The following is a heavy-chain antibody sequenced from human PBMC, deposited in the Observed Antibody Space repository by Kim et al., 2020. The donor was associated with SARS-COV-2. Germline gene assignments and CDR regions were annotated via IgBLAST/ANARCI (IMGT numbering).Heavy chain of an antibody. Sequence: GGSLRLSCAASGFTFSSYGMHWVRQAPGKGLEWVAVISYDGSNKYYADSVKGRFTISRDNSKNTLYLQMNSLRAEDTAVYYCARDRLTTVTTMGPYYFDYWGQGTLVSVSS. D-gene: IGHD4-17*01. CDR2: ISYDGSNK. V-gene: IGHV3-33*05. J-gene: IGHJ4*02. CDR1: GFTFSSYG. CDR3: ARDRLTTVTTMGPYYFDY.